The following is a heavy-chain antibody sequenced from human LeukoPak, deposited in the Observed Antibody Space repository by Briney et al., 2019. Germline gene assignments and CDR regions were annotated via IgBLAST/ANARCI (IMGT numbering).Heavy chain of an antibody. D-gene: IGHD3-3*01. CDR3: ARERYDFWSGYYNT. CDR1: GGSISSGSYY. CDR2: IYTSGST. J-gene: IGHJ5*02. V-gene: IGHV4-61*02. Sequence: SETLSLTCTVSGGSISSGSYYWSWIRQPAGKGLEWIGRIYTSGSTNYNPSPKSRVTISVDTSKNQFSLKLSSVTAADTAVYYCARERYDFWSGYYNTWGQGTLVTVSS.